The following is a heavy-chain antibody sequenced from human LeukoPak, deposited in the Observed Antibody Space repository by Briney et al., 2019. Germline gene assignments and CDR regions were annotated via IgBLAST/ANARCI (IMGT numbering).Heavy chain of an antibody. V-gene: IGHV3-53*01. CDR2: IYSGGST. D-gene: IGHD3-22*01. CDR1: GFTESINY. CDR3: ARGNYYNRVYYFDY. J-gene: IGHJ4*02. Sequence: GGSLRLSCVDSGFTESINYMSWARQALGKGLEGVSVIYSGGSTYDADSVKGRFSISRDISKNTVYLQMNSLRAEDTAVYYCARGNYYNRVYYFDYWGQGTLVTVSS.